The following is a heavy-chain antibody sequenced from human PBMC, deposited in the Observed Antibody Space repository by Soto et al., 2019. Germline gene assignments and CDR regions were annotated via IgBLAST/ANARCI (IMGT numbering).Heavy chain of an antibody. CDR1: GYILSNSV. V-gene: IGHV3-23*01. CDR3: ARAARDNYTPDH. J-gene: IGHJ4*02. D-gene: IGHD1-20*01. CDR2: IRSGGGTT. Sequence: GGSLRLSCAASGYILSNSVMSWVRQAPGKGLEWVSSIRSGGGTTYYADSVKGRFTIARDSSKKTLYLQMNSLRAEDTAVYFCARAARDNYTPDHWGQGTLVTVYS.